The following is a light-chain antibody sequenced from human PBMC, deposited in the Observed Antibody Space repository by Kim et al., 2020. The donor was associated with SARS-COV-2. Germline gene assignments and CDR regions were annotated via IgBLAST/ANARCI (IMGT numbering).Light chain of an antibody. V-gene: IGLV6-57*01. Sequence: GKTVTISCTRSSGSSASNYVQWYQQRPGSSPTTVIYEDSQRPSGVPDRFSGSIDSSSNSASLTISRLKTEDEADYYCQSYDSSTRVFGGGTKLTVL. J-gene: IGLJ3*02. CDR2: EDS. CDR3: QSYDSSTRV. CDR1: SGSSASNY.